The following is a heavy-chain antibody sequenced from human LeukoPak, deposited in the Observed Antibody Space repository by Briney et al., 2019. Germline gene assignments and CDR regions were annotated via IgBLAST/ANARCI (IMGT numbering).Heavy chain of an antibody. CDR1: GYIFTNYN. J-gene: IGHJ5*01. V-gene: IGHV1-2*02. CDR2: INAHTGET. CDR3: ARDYDS. Sequence: ASVKVSCKASGYIFTNYNLHWVRQAPGQGLEYMGWINAHTGETKYPQKFQGRVTMTRDTSISIAYMEVNRLTSDDTAVFYCARDYDSWGQGTLVTVSS.